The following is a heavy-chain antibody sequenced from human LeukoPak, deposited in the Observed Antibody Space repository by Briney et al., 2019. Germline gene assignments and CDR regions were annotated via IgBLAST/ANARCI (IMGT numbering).Heavy chain of an antibody. Sequence: ASGKGSFKASGNXXXGXXIXXXXXXPXQXXGXXGWINPKSGGTNYAQKFQGRVTMTRDTSISTAYMELRRLRSDDTAVYHCASVKLGPEGFFDSWGQGTLVTVSS. CDR2: INPKSGGT. CDR1: GNXXXGXX. J-gene: IGHJ4*02. V-gene: IGHV1-2*02. CDR3: ASVKLGPEGFFDS. D-gene: IGHD7-27*01.